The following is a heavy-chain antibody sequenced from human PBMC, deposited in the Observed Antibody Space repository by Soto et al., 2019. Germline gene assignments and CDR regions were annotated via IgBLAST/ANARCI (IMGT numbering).Heavy chain of an antibody. CDR1: GFTFSSYW. Sequence: EVQLVESGGGLVQPGGSLRLSCAASGFTFSSYWMHWVRQAPGKGLVWVARINSDGSSTSYADSVKGRFTISRDNAKKPQYLQMNRLGAEATVVYCGRRGLWEGGSYYWYFELWGRGTLVTVSS. V-gene: IGHV3-74*01. J-gene: IGHJ2*01. D-gene: IGHD1-26*01. CDR2: INSDGSST. CDR3: RRGLWEGGSYYWYFEL.